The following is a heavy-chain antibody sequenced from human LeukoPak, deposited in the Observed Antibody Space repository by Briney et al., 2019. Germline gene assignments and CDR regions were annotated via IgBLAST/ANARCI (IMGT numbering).Heavy chain of an antibody. CDR3: AREIYQPPSYYYYYMDV. CDR2: IYSGGST. Sequence: GGSLRLSCAASGFTVSSNYMSWVRQAPGKGLEWVSVIYSGGSTYYADSVKGRFTISRHNSKNTLYLQMNSLRAEDTAVYYCAREIYQPPSYYYYYMDVWGKGTTVTVSS. CDR1: GFTVSSNY. V-gene: IGHV3-53*04. J-gene: IGHJ6*03. D-gene: IGHD3-16*02.